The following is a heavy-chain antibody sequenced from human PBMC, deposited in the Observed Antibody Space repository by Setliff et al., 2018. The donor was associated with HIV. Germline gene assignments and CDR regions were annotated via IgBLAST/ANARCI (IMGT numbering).Heavy chain of an antibody. V-gene: IGHV4-31*02. Sequence: SETLSLTCSVSGGSINSGHYYWSWIRHHPGKGLEWIGYIYYTGSTYFNPSLKSRLTLSIDTSKNQFSLKLSSVTAADTAVYYCARDRYAGEIDYWGQGTLVTVPQ. J-gene: IGHJ4*02. CDR2: IYYTGST. CDR3: ARDRYAGEIDY. D-gene: IGHD3-10*01. CDR1: GGSINSGHYY.